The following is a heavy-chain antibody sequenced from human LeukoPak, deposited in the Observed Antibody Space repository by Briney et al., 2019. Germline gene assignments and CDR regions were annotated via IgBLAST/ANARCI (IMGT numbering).Heavy chain of an antibody. V-gene: IGHV4-30-2*01. Sequence: SETLSLTCAVSGGSISSGGYSWSWIRQPPGKGLEWIGYIYHSGSTYYNPSLKSRVTISVDRSKNQFSLKLNSVTAADTAVYYCARGKGWFDPWGQGTLVTVSS. CDR1: GGSISSGGYS. CDR3: ARGKGWFDP. CDR2: IYHSGST. J-gene: IGHJ5*02.